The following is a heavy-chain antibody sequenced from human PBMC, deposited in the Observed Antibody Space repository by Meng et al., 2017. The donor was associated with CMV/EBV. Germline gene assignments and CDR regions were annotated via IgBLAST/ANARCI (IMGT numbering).Heavy chain of an antibody. CDR2: ISSSSSYI. CDR1: GFTFSSYS. D-gene: IGHD5-12*01. J-gene: IGHJ4*02. V-gene: IGHV3-21*01. CDR3: ARQYSGLTREIDY. Sequence: GESLKISCAASGFTFSSYSMNWVRQAPGKGLEWVSSISSSSSYIYYADSVKGRFTISRDNAKNSLYLQMNSLRAEDTAVYYCARQYSGLTREIDYWGQGTLVTVSS.